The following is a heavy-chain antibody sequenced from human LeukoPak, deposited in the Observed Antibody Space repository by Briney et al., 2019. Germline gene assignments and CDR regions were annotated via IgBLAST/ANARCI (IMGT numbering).Heavy chain of an antibody. J-gene: IGHJ4*02. CDR3: AREHDYGRFDY. CDR1: IASVSSGDFY. CDR2: VHHSGAT. Sequence: SETLSLTCTVSIASVSSGDFYWSWIRQSPAMGLEWIGFVHHSGATKYSPSLKSRVTISSDTSKNQFSLKVYSVSSVDTAVYYCAREHDYGRFDYRGQGALVIVSS. D-gene: IGHD4-17*01. V-gene: IGHV4-61*08.